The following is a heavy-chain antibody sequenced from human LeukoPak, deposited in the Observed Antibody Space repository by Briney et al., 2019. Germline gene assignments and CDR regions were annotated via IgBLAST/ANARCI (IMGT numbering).Heavy chain of an antibody. CDR3: VRDGNDGLNDWEY. D-gene: IGHD1-1*01. J-gene: IGHJ1*01. Sequence: GSLRLSCEASGFIFTDYWMTWARQAPGKGLEWVANTNKDGSEKWYVDSVKGRFTISRDNAKNPLYLQMNSLKAGDTALYYCVRDGNDGLNDWEYWGQGALVTVSS. CDR2: TNKDGSEK. CDR1: GFIFTDYW. V-gene: IGHV3-7*03.